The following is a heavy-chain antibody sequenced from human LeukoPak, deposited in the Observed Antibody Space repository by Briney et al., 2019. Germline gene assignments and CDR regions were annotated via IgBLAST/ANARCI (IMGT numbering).Heavy chain of an antibody. CDR3: ARRGGDIRVVPAAIVYFNYYINV. V-gene: IGHV3-7*01. J-gene: IGHJ6*03. CDR2: IKQDGSEK. CDR1: GFTFSSYW. Sequence: PGGSRRLSCAASGFTFSSYWMSWVRQAPGKGLEWVAIIKQDGSEKYYVDSVKGRFTISRDNAKNSLYLQMNSLRAEETALHFRARRGGDIRVVPAAIVYFNYYINVCGKRCSVTVSS. D-gene: IGHD2-2*01.